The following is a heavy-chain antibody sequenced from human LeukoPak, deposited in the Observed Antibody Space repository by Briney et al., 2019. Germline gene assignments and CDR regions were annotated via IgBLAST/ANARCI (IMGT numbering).Heavy chain of an antibody. CDR1: GGSFSGYY. CDR3: ARAAGGRYSSWYYYNLWFGY. Sequence: ASETLSLTCAVYGGSFSGYYWSWIRQPPGKGLEWIGEINHSGSTNYNPSLKSRVTISVDTSKNQFSLKLSSVTAADTAVYYCARAAGGRYSSWYYYNLWFGYWGQGTLVTVSS. D-gene: IGHD6-13*01. V-gene: IGHV4-34*01. CDR2: INHSGST. J-gene: IGHJ4*02.